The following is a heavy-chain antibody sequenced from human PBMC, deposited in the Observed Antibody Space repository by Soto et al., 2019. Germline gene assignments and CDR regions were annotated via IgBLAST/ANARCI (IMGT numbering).Heavy chain of an antibody. CDR3: ARYYYDSSGYYYSGP. CDR1: GGSISSYY. D-gene: IGHD3-22*01. V-gene: IGHV4-59*01. J-gene: IGHJ5*02. Sequence: PSETLSLTCTVSGGSISSYYWSWIRQPPGKGLESIGYIYYSGSTNYNPSLKSRVTISVDTSKNQFSLKLSSVTAADTAVYYCARYYYDSSGYYYSGPWGQGTLVTVSS. CDR2: IYYSGST.